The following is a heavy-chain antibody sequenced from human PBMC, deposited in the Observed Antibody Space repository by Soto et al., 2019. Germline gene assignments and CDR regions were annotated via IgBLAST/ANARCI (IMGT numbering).Heavy chain of an antibody. J-gene: IGHJ4*02. D-gene: IGHD6-19*01. CDR1: GGSISSSSYY. V-gene: IGHV4-39*01. CDR3: ARHVTATHSSGLLDY. Sequence: SETLSLTCTVSGGSISSSSYYWGWIRQPPGKGLEWIGSIYYSGSTYYNPSLKSRVTISVDTSKNQFSLKLSSVTAADTAVYYCARHVTATHSSGLLDYWGQGTMVTVSS. CDR2: IYYSGST.